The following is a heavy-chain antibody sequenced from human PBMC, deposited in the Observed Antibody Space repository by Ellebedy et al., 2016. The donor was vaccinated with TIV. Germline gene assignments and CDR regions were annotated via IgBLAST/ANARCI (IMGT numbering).Heavy chain of an antibody. Sequence: GESLKISCAASGFTFSNYWMSWVRQAPGKGLEWVSAVSGSGGTTYYADSVKGRFTISRDNAENSLYLQMNSLRAEDTAVYYCARRGLAAGGTLLYYWGQGTLVTVSS. CDR2: VSGSGGTT. J-gene: IGHJ4*02. CDR1: GFTFSNYW. D-gene: IGHD6-13*01. CDR3: ARRGLAAGGTLLYY. V-gene: IGHV3-23*01.